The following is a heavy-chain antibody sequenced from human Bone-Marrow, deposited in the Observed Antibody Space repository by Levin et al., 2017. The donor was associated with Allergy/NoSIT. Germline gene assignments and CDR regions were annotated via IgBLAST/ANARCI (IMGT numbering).Heavy chain of an antibody. CDR3: ARLHSLGHYFDY. D-gene: IGHD3-16*01. CDR1: GFSLSTSGIC. J-gene: IGHJ4*02. CDR2: IDWDDDK. V-gene: IGHV2-70*11. Sequence: SGPTLVNPTPTLTLTCTLSGFSLSTSGICVTWIRPPPGKALEWPARIDWDDDKYFSLSLKTRITISKDTTKNQVVLTMTKMDPVDRGTYYCARLHSLGHYFDYWGQGTLGTVAS.